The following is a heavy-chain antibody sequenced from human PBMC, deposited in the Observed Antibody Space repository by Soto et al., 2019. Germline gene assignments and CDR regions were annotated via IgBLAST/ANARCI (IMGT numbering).Heavy chain of an antibody. CDR2: ISGSGGST. J-gene: IGHJ3*02. Sequence: PGGSLRLSCAASGFTFSSYAMSWVRQAPGKGLEWVSAISGSGGSTYYADSVKGRFTISRDNSKNTLYLQMNSLRAEDTAVYYCAKGIVGVVAATFDDAFDIWGQGTMVTVSS. CDR3: AKGIVGVVAATFDDAFDI. CDR1: GFTFSSYA. D-gene: IGHD2-15*01. V-gene: IGHV3-23*01.